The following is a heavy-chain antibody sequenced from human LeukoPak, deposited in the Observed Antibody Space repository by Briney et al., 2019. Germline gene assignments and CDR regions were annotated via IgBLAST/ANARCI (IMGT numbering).Heavy chain of an antibody. D-gene: IGHD6-19*01. V-gene: IGHV1-2*02. CDR2: IDTNSGGT. J-gene: IGHJ3*02. CDR3: ARGSGWYSKNAFDI. CDR1: GYTFTDYY. Sequence: ASVKVSCKASGYTFTDYYIHCVRQAPGQGLQWMGWIDTNSGGTNYAQKFQGSVTMTRDTSITTAYMELSRLRSDDTAVYYCARGSGWYSKNAFDIWGQGTMVTVSS.